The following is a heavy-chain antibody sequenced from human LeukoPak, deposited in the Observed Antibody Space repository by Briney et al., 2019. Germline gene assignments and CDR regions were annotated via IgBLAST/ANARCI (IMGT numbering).Heavy chain of an antibody. CDR2: ISWSWDTT. V-gene: IGHV3-23*01. D-gene: IGHD1-26*01. J-gene: IGHJ4*02. Sequence: GGSLILSCSPSGFTLRIYTVNGLPQAPERGGEGVSFISWSWDTTYYTYSAKGGFTIYRDNSKNTLYLQMNSLRDEDRDVYYCAKSRGESRGASNYWGQGTLVTVSS. CDR3: AKSRGESRGASNY. CDR1: GFTLRIYT.